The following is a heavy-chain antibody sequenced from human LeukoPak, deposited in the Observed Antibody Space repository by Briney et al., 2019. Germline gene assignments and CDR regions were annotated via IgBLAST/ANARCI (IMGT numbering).Heavy chain of an antibody. CDR1: GFTVSSNY. CDR2: IYSGGST. J-gene: IGHJ4*02. Sequence: GGSLRLSCAASGFTVSSNYMSWVRQAPGKGLEWVSVIYSGGSTYYADSVKGRFTISRDNSKNTLYLQMNSLRAEDTAAYYCAREMIQLPGYFDYWGQGTLVTVSS. V-gene: IGHV3-53*01. CDR3: AREMIQLPGYFDY. D-gene: IGHD5-18*01.